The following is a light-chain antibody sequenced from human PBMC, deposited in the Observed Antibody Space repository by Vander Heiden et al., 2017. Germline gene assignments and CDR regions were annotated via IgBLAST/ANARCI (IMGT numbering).Light chain of an antibody. Sequence: DIQLTQSPSFLSASVGDTLTITCRASQAISSSVTWYQQKPGNAPKLLISSTSNLQSGVPSRFSGSRSGAEFTLTITSLQPDDFASYYCQQLNSYPITFGQGTRLQI. V-gene: IGKV1-9*01. J-gene: IGKJ5*01. CDR1: QAISSS. CDR3: QQLNSYPIT. CDR2: STS.